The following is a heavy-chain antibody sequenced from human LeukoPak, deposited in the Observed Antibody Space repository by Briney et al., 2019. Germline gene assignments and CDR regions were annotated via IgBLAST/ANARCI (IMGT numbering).Heavy chain of an antibody. CDR2: IIPIFGTA. V-gene: IGHV1-69*13. Sequence: GASVKVSCKASGGTFSSYAISWVRQAPGQGLEWMGGIIPIFGTANYAQKFQGRVTITADESTSTAYMELSSLRSEDTAVYYCARDSGYSGSYGDFDYWGQGTLVTVSS. J-gene: IGHJ4*02. CDR3: ARDSGYSGSYGDFDY. CDR1: GGTFSSYA. D-gene: IGHD1-26*01.